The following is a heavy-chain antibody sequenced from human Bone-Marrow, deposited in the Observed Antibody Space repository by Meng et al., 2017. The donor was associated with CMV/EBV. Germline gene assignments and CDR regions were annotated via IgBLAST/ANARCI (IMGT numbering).Heavy chain of an antibody. Sequence: GGSLRLSCAASGFSIDDHVMHWVRRAPVTALEWVSTFTSNGNYVAYADSVKGRFTISRDNSKNTLYLQMNSLRAEDTAVYYCARDLSNVPDSTVVIVPFDYWGQGTLVTVSS. CDR1: GFSIDDHV. CDR2: FTSNGNYV. D-gene: IGHD4-23*01. V-gene: IGHV3-9*01. CDR3: ARDLSNVPDSTVVIVPFDY. J-gene: IGHJ4*02.